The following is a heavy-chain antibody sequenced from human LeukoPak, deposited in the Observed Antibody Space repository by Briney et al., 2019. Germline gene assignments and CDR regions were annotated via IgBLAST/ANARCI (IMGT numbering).Heavy chain of an antibody. CDR2: INHSGST. CDR1: GGSVSSYY. D-gene: IGHD6-19*01. Sequence: SETLSLTCTVSGGSVSSYYWSWIRQPPGKGLEWIGEINHSGSTNYNPSLKSRVTISVDTSKNQFSLKLSSVTAADTAVYYCARGGWGYSSGWYSRSEYYFDYWGQGTLVTVSS. V-gene: IGHV4-34*01. CDR3: ARGGWGYSSGWYSRSEYYFDY. J-gene: IGHJ4*02.